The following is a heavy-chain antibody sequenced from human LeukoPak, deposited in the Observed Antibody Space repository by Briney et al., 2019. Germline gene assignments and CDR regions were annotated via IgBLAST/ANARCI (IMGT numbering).Heavy chain of an antibody. CDR1: GGSISSYY. Sequence: SETLSLTCTVSGGSISSYYWSWIRQPPGKGLEWIGYIYYSGSTNYNPSLKSRVTISVDTSKNQFSLKLSSVTAADTAIYYCARGGRVSGSAFDIWGQGTMVTVSS. CDR2: IYYSGST. V-gene: IGHV4-59*01. CDR3: ARGGRVSGSAFDI. D-gene: IGHD6-13*01. J-gene: IGHJ3*02.